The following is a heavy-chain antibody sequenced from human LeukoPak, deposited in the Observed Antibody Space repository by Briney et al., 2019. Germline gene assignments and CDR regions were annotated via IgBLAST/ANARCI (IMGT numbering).Heavy chain of an antibody. J-gene: IGHJ4*02. Sequence: GGSLRLSCAASGFTFNNYDMNWVRQAPGKGLEWVSVISANGDDTKYADSVKGRFTSSRDNSRNRLYLQMSSLRAEDTAVYYCAKDLYCGSTSCPLLTHPYYFDYWGQGTLVTVSS. CDR3: AKDLYCGSTSCPLLTHPYYFDY. D-gene: IGHD2-2*01. CDR1: GFTFNNYD. V-gene: IGHV3-23*01. CDR2: ISANGDDT.